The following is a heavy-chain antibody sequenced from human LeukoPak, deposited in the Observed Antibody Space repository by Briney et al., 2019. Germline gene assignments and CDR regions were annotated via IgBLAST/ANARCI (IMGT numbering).Heavy chain of an antibody. Sequence: SQTLSLTCAISGDGVSSNSAAWNWIRQSPSRGLEWLGRTYYRSKWYNDYAVSVKSRITINPDTSKNQFSLQLNSVTPEDTAVYYCARGSRAVAGTYYYYGMDVWGKGTTVTVSS. CDR2: TYYRSKWYN. CDR3: ARGSRAVAGTYYYYGMDV. J-gene: IGHJ6*04. D-gene: IGHD6-19*01. V-gene: IGHV6-1*01. CDR1: GDGVSSNSAA.